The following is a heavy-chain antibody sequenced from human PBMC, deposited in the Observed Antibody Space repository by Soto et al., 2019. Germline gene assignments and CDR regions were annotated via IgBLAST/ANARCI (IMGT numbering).Heavy chain of an antibody. D-gene: IGHD1-7*01. CDR1: GGSFTSNNW. CDR2: IYRTGST. Sequence: SETLSLTCAVSGGSFTSNNWWTCVRQPPGQGLEWIGEIYRTGSTNYNPSLKSRVTISLDKSENQFSLKVTSLTAADTAVYYCASRDPGTSVDYWGQGTLVTVYS. CDR3: ASRDPGTSVDY. V-gene: IGHV4-4*02. J-gene: IGHJ4*02.